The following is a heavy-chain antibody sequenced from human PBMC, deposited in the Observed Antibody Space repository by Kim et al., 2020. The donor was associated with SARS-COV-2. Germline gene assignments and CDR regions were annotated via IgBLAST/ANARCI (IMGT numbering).Heavy chain of an antibody. CDR1: GFTFSNYA. V-gene: IGHV3-23*01. D-gene: IGHD6-13*01. CDR2: VSTSGGST. Sequence: GGSLRLSCAASGFTFSNYAMSWVRQAPGKGLEWVSAVSTSGGSTFSADSVKGRFTISRDNSKNTLYLQMNSLTAEDTAVYYCAKWSQSRSVAAAGQYWG. CDR3: AKWSQSRSVAAAGQY. J-gene: IGHJ1*01.